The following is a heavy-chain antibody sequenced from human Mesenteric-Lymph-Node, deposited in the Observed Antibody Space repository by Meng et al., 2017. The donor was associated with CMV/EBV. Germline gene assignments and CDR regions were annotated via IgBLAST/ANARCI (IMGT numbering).Heavy chain of an antibody. J-gene: IGHJ6*02. D-gene: IGHD5-18*01. CDR3: ARGIGYSYGSPPYGMDV. CDR1: GFTFSSYS. CDR2: ISSSSSYI. V-gene: IGHV3-21*01. Sequence: GESLKISCAASGFTFSSYSMNWVRQAPGKGLEWVSSISSSSSYIYYADSVKGRFTISRDNAKNSLYLQMNSLRAEDTAVYYCARGIGYSYGSPPYGMDVWGQGTTVTVSS.